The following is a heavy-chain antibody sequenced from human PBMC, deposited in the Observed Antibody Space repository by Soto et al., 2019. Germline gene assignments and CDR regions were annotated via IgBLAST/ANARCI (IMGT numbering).Heavy chain of an antibody. V-gene: IGHV1-69*06. CDR3: ARTNPTKYYDYVWWDYRREGMDV. Sequence: QLQLVQSGAEVKKPGSSVKVSCKASGGTFSAYAISWVRQAPGQGLEWMGGILPLSGTSNYTQRFQGRVTISADKSTSTAYMELSSLRSDDTAVYYCARTNPTKYYDYVWWDYRREGMDVWGQGTTVTVSS. D-gene: IGHD3-16*02. CDR1: GGTFSAYA. J-gene: IGHJ6*02. CDR2: ILPLSGTS.